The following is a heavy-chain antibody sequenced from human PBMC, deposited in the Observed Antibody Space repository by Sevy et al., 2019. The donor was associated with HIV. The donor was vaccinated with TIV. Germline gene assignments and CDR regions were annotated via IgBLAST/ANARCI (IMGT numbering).Heavy chain of an antibody. CDR3: ARDLYSGSYYENY. D-gene: IGHD1-26*01. V-gene: IGHV3-7*01. J-gene: IGHJ4*02. Sequence: GGSLRLSCAASGFTLSNYWMSWVRQAPGTGLEWVANIKQDGSDKYYVDSVKGRFTISRDNAKNSLYLQMNSLRAEDTAVYYCARDLYSGSYYENYWGQGTLVTVSS. CDR2: IKQDGSDK. CDR1: GFTLSNYW.